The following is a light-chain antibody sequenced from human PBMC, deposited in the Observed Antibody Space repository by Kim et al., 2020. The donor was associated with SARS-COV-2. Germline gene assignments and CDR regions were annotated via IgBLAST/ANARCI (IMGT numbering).Light chain of an antibody. V-gene: IGKV1-17*03. J-gene: IGKJ2*01. CDR2: AAS. CDR3: LQHYNYPYT. Sequence: SASVGDTATITCRASQGINDFLAWFQQKPGRVPKRLIYAASNLQSGVPSRFSGSGSGTEFTLTISSLQPADFATYYCLQHYNYPYTFGQGTKLEI. CDR1: QGINDF.